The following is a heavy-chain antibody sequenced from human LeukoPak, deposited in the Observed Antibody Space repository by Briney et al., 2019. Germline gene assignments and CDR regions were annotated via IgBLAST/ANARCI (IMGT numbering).Heavy chain of an antibody. Sequence: ASVKVSCKASGYTFTSYGISWVRQAPGQGLEWMGWISAYNGNTNYAQKLQGRVTMTTDTSTSTAYMELRSLRSDDTAVYYCARAGAVAGYYYYYYMDVWGKGTTVTVSS. CDR3: ARAGAVAGYYYYYYMDV. V-gene: IGHV1-18*01. D-gene: IGHD6-19*01. CDR2: ISAYNGNT. J-gene: IGHJ6*03. CDR1: GYTFTSYG.